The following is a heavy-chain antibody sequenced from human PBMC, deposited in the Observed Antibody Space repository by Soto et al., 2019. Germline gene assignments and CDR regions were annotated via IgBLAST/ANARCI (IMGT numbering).Heavy chain of an antibody. V-gene: IGHV3-9*01. CDR3: AKLLGSGWYETDYCDY. CDR1: GFTFDDYA. J-gene: IGHJ4*02. D-gene: IGHD6-19*01. CDR2: ISWNSGSI. Sequence: EVQLVESGGGLVQPGRSLRLSCEASGFTFDDYAMHWVRQAPGKGLEWVSGISWNSGSIGSADSVKGRFTISRDNAKNSLYLQMNSLRAEDTALYYCAKLLGSGWYETDYCDYWGQGTLVTVSS.